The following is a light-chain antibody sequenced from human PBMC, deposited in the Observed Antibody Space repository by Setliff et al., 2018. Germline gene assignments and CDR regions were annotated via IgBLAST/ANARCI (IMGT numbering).Light chain of an antibody. CDR2: AAS. V-gene: IGKV1-6*01. CDR3: LQDYNYPYT. J-gene: IGKJ2*01. Sequence: AIQMTQSPPSLSASVGDRVTLTCRASQGIGSDLAWFQHKPGEAPHLLIYAASNLQSGVPSRFSGSGSGTDFTLTISSLQPEDFATYYCLQDYNYPYTFGQGTKVDIK. CDR1: QGIGSD.